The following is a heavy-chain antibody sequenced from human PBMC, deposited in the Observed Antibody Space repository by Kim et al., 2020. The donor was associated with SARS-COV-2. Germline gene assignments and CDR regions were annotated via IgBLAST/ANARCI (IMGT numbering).Heavy chain of an antibody. J-gene: IGHJ4*02. V-gene: IGHV4-59*01. D-gene: IGHD3-10*01. CDR3: ARVNTGGFDY. CDR2: ST. Sequence: STNYNPSRKSRVTISVDTSKNQFSLKLSSVTAADTAVYYCARVNTGGFDYWGQGTLVTVSS.